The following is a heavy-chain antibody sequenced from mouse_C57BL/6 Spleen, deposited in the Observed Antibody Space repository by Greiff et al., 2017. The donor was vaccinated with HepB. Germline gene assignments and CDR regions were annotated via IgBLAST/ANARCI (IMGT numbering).Heavy chain of an antibody. CDR3: ARYTYGGAMDY. D-gene: IGHD5-1-1*01. CDR1: GYTFTDYY. Sequence: EVQLQQSGPVLVKPGASVKMSCKASGYTFTDYYMNWVKQSHGKSLEWIGVINPYNGGTSYNQKFKGKATLTVDKSSSTAYMELNSLTSEDSAVYYCARYTYGGAMDYWGQGTSVTVSS. V-gene: IGHV1-19*01. CDR2: INPYNGGT. J-gene: IGHJ4*01.